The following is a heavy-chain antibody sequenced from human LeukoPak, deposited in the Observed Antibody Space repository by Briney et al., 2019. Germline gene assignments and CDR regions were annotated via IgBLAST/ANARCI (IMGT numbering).Heavy chain of an antibody. D-gene: IGHD2-2*01. CDR3: ARLAQLNAFDI. CDR2: IYYSGST. V-gene: IGHV4-59*08. Sequence: SEALSLTCTVSGGSISSYYWSWIRQPPGKGLEWIGYIYYSGSTNYNPSLKSRVTISVDTSKNQFSLKLSSVTAADTAVYYCARLAQLNAFDIWGQGTMVTVSS. J-gene: IGHJ3*02. CDR1: GGSISSYY.